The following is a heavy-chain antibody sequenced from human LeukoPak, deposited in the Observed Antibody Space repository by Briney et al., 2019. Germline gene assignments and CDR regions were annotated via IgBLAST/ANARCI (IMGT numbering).Heavy chain of an antibody. CDR3: AREIKGYCTNGVCYNDAFDI. J-gene: IGHJ3*02. CDR2: IYYSGST. Sequence: SETLSLTCTVSGGSISSYYWSWIRQPPGKGLEWIGYIYYSGSTNYNPSLKSRVTISVDTSKNQFSLKLSSVTAADTAVYYCAREIKGYCTNGVCYNDAFDIWGQGTMVTVSS. D-gene: IGHD2-8*01. V-gene: IGHV4-59*01. CDR1: GGSISSYY.